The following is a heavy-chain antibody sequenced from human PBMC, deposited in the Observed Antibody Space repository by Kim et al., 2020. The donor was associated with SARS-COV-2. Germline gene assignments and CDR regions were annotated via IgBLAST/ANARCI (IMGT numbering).Heavy chain of an antibody. J-gene: IGHJ4*02. CDR3: TTDRPNNDDY. Sequence: TTDYAAPVKGRFTISIEDSKNTLYLQMNSLKTEDTAGYCCTTDRPNNDDYWGQGTLVTVSS. V-gene: IGHV3-15*01. CDR2: TT.